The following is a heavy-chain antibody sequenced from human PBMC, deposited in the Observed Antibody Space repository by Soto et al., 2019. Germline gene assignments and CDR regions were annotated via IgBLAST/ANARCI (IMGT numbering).Heavy chain of an antibody. D-gene: IGHD3-9*01. V-gene: IGHV3-23*01. CDR1: GFTFSSYA. CDR3: AKQEALRYFDWMYYFDY. J-gene: IGHJ4*02. Sequence: EVQLLESGGGLVQPGGSLRLSCAASGFTFSSYAMSWVRQAPGKGLEWVSAISGSGGSTYYAASVKGRFTISRDNSKNTLYLQMNSLRAEDTAVYYCAKQEALRYFDWMYYFDYWGQGTLVTASS. CDR2: ISGSGGST.